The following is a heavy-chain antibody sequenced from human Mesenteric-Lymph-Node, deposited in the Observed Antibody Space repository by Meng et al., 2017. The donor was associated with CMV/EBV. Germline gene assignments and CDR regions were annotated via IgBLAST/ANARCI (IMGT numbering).Heavy chain of an antibody. V-gene: IGHV4-4*02. CDR1: GDSMSRKTW. CDR3: ARHQGFSFDY. J-gene: IGHJ4*02. D-gene: IGHD2-2*01. CDR2: IDQNGGA. Sequence: LTCAGSGDSMSRKTWWSWVRQPPGKGLEWIGQIDQNGGANYSPSLKSRVTMSVDRSKSQLSLTLRSVSAADTAVFYCARHQGFSFDYWGQGALVTVSS.